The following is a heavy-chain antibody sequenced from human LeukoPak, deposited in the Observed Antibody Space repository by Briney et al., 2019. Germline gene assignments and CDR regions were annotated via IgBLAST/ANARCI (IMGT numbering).Heavy chain of an antibody. Sequence: PGGFLRLSCVASGFIFRDYAMSWVRQAPAGGLEWVSSLRGDGETFYTDSVKGRFTLSRDHSRNTVYLQLSNLRVEDTAVYYCAKASWVSSADAVLWGQGTLVTVS. CDR2: LRGDGET. D-gene: IGHD3-16*01. CDR3: AKASWVSSADAVL. CDR1: GFIFRDYA. V-gene: IGHV3-23*01. J-gene: IGHJ4*02.